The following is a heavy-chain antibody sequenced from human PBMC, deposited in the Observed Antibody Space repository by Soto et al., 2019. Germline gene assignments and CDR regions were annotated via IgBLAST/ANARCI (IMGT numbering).Heavy chain of an antibody. J-gene: IGHJ6*02. V-gene: IGHV3-15*07. Sequence: GGSLRLSCAAAGVTFSNPGRNWVRQAPGKGLEWVGRIKSKTDGGTTDYAAPVKGRFTISRDDSKNTLYLQMNSLKTEDTAVYYCTTLSITIFGVVLMDVWGQGTTVTVSS. CDR3: TTLSITIFGVVLMDV. CDR2: IKSKTDGGTT. D-gene: IGHD3-3*01. CDR1: GVTFSNPG.